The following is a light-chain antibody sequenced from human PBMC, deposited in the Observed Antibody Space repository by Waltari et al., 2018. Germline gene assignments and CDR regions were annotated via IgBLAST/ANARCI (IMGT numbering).Light chain of an antibody. CDR3: QSYDYSLSEV. Sequence: QSVLTQPPSVSGAPGQRVTISCSGGSSNTGGAYDVHWYQQLPGRAPKLLIYGNNNRPSGVPDRFSGSKSGTSASLAITGLQAEDEADYYCQSYDYSLSEVFGTGTKLTVL. V-gene: IGLV1-40*01. J-gene: IGLJ1*01. CDR1: SSNTGGAYD. CDR2: GNN.